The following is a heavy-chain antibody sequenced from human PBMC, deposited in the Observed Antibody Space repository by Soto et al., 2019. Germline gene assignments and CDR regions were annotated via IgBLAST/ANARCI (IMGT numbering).Heavy chain of an antibody. CDR1: GYSISSGYY. CDR2: IYHSGST. V-gene: IGHV4-38-2*01. J-gene: IGHJ5*02. Sequence: SETLSLTCAVSGYSISSGYYWGWIRQPPGKGLEWIGSIYHSGSTYYNPSLKSRVTISVDTSKNQFSLKLSSVTAADTAVYYCARQGYEGSWFDPWGQGTLVTVSS. CDR3: ARQGYEGSWFDP. D-gene: IGHD3-10*01.